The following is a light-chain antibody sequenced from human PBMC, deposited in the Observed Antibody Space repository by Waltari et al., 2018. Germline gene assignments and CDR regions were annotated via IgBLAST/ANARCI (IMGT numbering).Light chain of an antibody. V-gene: IGLV3-10*01. CDR2: EDN. CDR1: ILPKKY. Sequence: SYELTQPPSVSVSPGQPARITWSGDILPKKYVYWFQQKSGLATGLVVYEDNKRPSGIPEGSAGPSSGTMATLTISGAQVEDEADYYCYSTASGGEHRGVFGGGTKMTVL. CDR3: YSTASGGEHRGV. J-gene: IGLJ3*02.